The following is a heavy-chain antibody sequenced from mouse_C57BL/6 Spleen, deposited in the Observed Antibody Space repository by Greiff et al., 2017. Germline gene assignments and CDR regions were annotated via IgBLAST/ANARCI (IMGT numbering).Heavy chain of an antibody. J-gene: IGHJ2*01. V-gene: IGHV1-75*01. Sequence: VQLQESGPELVKPGASVKISCKASGYTFTDYYINWVKQRPGQGLEWIGWIFPGSGSTYYNEKFKGKATLTVDKSSSTAYMLLSSLTSEDSAVYFCARRNYYGYCFDYWGQGTTLTVSS. CDR3: ARRNYYGYCFDY. CDR2: IFPGSGST. D-gene: IGHD1-2*01. CDR1: GYTFTDYY.